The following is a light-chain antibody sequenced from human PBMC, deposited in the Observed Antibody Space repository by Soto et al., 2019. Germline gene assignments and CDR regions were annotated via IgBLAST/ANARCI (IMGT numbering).Light chain of an antibody. J-gene: IGLJ1*01. CDR3: QSYDSSLSAYV. CDR2: GNN. V-gene: IGLV1-40*01. Sequence: QSVLAQPPSVSGAPGQKVTISCTGSSSNIGAGYDLHWYQQLPGTAPKLLLYGNNNRPSGVPDRFSGSKSGTSASLAMTGLQAEDEADYYCQSYDSSLSAYVFGTGTKVTVL. CDR1: SSNIGAGYD.